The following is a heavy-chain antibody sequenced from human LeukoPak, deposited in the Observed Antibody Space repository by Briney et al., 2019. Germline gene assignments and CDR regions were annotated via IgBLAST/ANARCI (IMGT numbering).Heavy chain of an antibody. V-gene: IGHV5-51*01. CDR2: IYPGDSDT. J-gene: IGHJ4*02. CDR3: ARRLCSSSCYMDY. Sequence: GESLKISCKGSGYSFTSYWSGWVRQMPGKGLEWMGIIYPGDSDTRYSPSFQGQVTISADKSVSTAYLQWSSLQASDTAMYYCARRLCSSSCYMDYWGQGTLVTVSS. D-gene: IGHD2-2*02. CDR1: GYSFTSYW.